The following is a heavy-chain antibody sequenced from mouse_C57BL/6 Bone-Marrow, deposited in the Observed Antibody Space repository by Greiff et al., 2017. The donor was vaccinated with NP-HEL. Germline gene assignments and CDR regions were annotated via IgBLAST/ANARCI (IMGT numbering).Heavy chain of an antibody. Sequence: EVQLQQSGPELVKPGASVKISCKASGYTFTDYYMNWVKQSHGKSLEWIGDINPNNGGTSYNQKFKGKATLTVDKSSSTAYMELRSLTSEDSAVYYCARDNYGSSYCAMDYWGQGTSVTVSS. D-gene: IGHD1-1*01. CDR3: ARDNYGSSYCAMDY. J-gene: IGHJ4*01. CDR2: INPNNGGT. CDR1: GYTFTDYY. V-gene: IGHV1-26*01.